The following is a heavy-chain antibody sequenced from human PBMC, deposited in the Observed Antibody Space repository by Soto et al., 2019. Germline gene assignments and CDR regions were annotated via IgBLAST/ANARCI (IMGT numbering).Heavy chain of an antibody. CDR3: ARGQVVAAQH. CDR2: IYHSGST. D-gene: IGHD2-15*01. Sequence: QLQLQESGSGLVKPSQTLSLTCAVSGGSISSGGYSWSWIRQPPGKGLEWIGYIYHSGSTYYNPSLXSXAXITXDRSKNQFSLKLSSVPAADTAVYYCARGQVVAAQHWGQGTLVTVSS. V-gene: IGHV4-30-2*01. J-gene: IGHJ4*02. CDR1: GGSISSGGYS.